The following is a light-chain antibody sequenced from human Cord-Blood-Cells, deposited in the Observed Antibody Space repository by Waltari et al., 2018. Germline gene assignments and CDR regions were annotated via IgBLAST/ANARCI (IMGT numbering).Light chain of an antibody. J-gene: IGLJ2*01. CDR1: SSDVGGCNY. V-gene: IGLV2-14*01. Sequence: QSPLTQPASVSGSPGPSITISCTETSSDVGGCNYVYWSQQDPGKAPKLMIYEISNRTSGSSSRFAGSTCANTASLTISGLQAKDAADEYCSSYPGCGTLDVVFGGGTKLTVL. CDR3: SSYPGCGTLDVV. CDR2: EIS.